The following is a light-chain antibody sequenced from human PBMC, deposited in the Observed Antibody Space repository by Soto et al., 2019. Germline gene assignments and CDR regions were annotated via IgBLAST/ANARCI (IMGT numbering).Light chain of an antibody. CDR1: QTVSSSY. J-gene: IGKJ1*01. CDR2: GVS. Sequence: EIVLTQSPGPLSLSPGERATLSCRASQTVSSSYLAWYQQKPGQAPRLLIHGVSSRATGIPDRFSGSGSGTDFTLTISRLEPEDFAVYYCQQYGNSPWTFGQGTKVDIK. CDR3: QQYGNSPWT. V-gene: IGKV3-20*01.